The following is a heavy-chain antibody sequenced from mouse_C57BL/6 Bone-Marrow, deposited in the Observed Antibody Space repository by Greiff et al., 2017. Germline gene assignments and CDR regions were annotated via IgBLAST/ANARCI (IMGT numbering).Heavy chain of an antibody. Sequence: EVKLMESGAELVKPGASVKLSCTASGFNIKDYYIHWVKQRTEQGLEWIGRIDPGDGETKYAPKFQDTATIPAATPSNTAYLQLSSLTSEDTAVYYCARSLLYSRTNYWGQGTTLTVSS. J-gene: IGHJ2*01. D-gene: IGHD1-1*01. CDR2: IDPGDGET. CDR3: ARSLLYSRTNY. V-gene: IGHV14-2*01. CDR1: GFNIKDYY.